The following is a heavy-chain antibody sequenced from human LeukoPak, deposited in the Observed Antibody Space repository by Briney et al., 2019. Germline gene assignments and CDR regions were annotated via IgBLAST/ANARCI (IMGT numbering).Heavy chain of an antibody. CDR1: GGSFSGYH. D-gene: IGHD6-13*01. Sequence: SETLSLTCAVYGGSFSGYHWSWIRQPPGKGLEWIGEINHSGSTNYNPSLKSRVTISVDTSKNQFSLKLSSVTAADTAVYYCARTAAGLAIGDYYYGMDVWGKGTTVTVSS. CDR3: ARTAAGLAIGDYYYGMDV. CDR2: INHSGST. V-gene: IGHV4-34*01. J-gene: IGHJ6*04.